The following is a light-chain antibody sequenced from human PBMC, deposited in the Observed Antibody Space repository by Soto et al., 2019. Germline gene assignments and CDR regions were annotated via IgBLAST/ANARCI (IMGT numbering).Light chain of an antibody. CDR1: SSDVGGYNY. J-gene: IGLJ1*01. Sequence: QSVLTQPASVSGSPGQSITISCTGTSSDVGGYNYVSWYQQHPGKAPKVMIYDVSNQPSGVSNRFSGSKSGNTASLTISGLQAEDDTDYYCSSYTSSSTLEGVFGTGTKVTVL. CDR2: DVS. CDR3: SSYTSSSTLEGV. V-gene: IGLV2-14*01.